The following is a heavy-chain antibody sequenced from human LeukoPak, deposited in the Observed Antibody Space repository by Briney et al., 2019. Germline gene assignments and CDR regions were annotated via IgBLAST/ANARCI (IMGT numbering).Heavy chain of an antibody. CDR2: FSYSGNT. V-gene: IGHV4-59*01. J-gene: IGHJ4*02. CDR3: ARASGSTVVNQSFDY. CDR1: GGSISSSY. D-gene: IGHD4-23*01. Sequence: SETLSLTCTVSGGSISSSYWSWLRQPPGKGLEWIGHFSYSGNTKYNPSLKSRVTISVDTSKNQFSLKLNSVTAADTAVYYCARASGSTVVNQSFDYWDQGTLVTVSS.